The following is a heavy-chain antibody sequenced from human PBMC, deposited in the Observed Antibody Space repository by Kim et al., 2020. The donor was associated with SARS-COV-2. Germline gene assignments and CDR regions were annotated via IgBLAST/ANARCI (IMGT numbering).Heavy chain of an antibody. D-gene: IGHD3-10*01. CDR3: AKYYSSGVQRWFDL. Sequence: GGSLRLSCVASGFTFNIYSMIWVRHAPGKGLDWVSVIGSGGGGIQYADSVKGRFTISRDNSKNTVYLQMNSLTAEDTARYFCAKYYSSGVQRWFDLWGQGTLVTVSS. CDR1: GFTFNIYS. CDR2: IGSGGGGI. J-gene: IGHJ5*02. V-gene: IGHV3-23*01.